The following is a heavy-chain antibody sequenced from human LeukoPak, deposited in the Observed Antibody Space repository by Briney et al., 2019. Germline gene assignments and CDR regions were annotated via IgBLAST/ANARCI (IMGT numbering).Heavy chain of an antibody. CDR1: GFTFSSYA. CDR2: ISGSGGST. Sequence: GGSLRLSCAASGFTFSSYAMSWVRQAPGKGLEWVSAISGSGGSTYYADSVKGRFTISRDNSKNTLYLQMNSLRAEDTAVYYCAKDENDYVWGSYRYIVWGQGTLVTVSS. D-gene: IGHD3-16*02. V-gene: IGHV3-23*01. CDR3: AKDENDYVWGSYRYIV. J-gene: IGHJ4*02.